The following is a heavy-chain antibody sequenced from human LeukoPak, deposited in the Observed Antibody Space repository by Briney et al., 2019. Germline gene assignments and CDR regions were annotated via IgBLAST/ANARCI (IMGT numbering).Heavy chain of an antibody. CDR1: GFTFSSYA. CDR2: ISGSGGST. J-gene: IGHJ4*02. D-gene: IGHD3-22*01. CDR3: AKDRYYYDSSGYNRFDY. V-gene: IGHV3-23*01. Sequence: GGSLRLSCAASGFTFSSYAMSWVRQAPGKGLEWVSAISGSGGSTYYADSVKGRFTISRDNSENTLYLQMNSLRAEDTAVYYCAKDRYYYDSSGYNRFDYWGQGTLVTVSS.